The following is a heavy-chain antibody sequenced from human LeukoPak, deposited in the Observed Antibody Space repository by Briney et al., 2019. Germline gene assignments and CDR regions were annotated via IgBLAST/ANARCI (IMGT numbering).Heavy chain of an antibody. CDR2: IYHSGST. J-gene: IGHJ2*01. D-gene: IGHD3-9*01. CDR3: ARDLYYDILTGYYTYFDL. V-gene: IGHV4-4*02. Sequence: SGTLSLTCAVSGGSISSRNWWRWVRQPPGKGLEWIGEIYHSGSTNYNPSLKSRVTISVDKSKNQFSLKLSSVTAADTAVYYCARDLYYDILTGYYTYFDLWGRGTLVTVSS. CDR1: GGSISSRNW.